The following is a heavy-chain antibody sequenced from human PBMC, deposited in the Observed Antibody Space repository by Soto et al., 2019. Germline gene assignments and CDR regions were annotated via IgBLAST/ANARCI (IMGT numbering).Heavy chain of an antibody. CDR2: ISSSGST. D-gene: IGHD5-12*01. CDR3: AKGARDVDY. Sequence: EVQLLASGGGLVQPGGSLRLSCAASGFTFSSQTMSWVRQAPGKGLEWVSVISSSGSTSYTDSVEGRFTISKDSSKNTLYLQLNSLRVEDTAVYYCAKGARDVDYWGQGTLVTVSS. J-gene: IGHJ4*02. CDR1: GFTFSSQT. V-gene: IGHV3-23*01.